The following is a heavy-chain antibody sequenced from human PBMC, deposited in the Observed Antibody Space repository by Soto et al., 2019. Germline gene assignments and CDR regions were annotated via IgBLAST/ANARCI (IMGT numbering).Heavy chain of an antibody. CDR2: INPNSGGT. D-gene: IGHD1-1*01. CDR1: GYTFTGYY. Sequence: ASVKVSCKASGYTFTGYYMHWVRQAPGQGLEWMGWINPNSGGTNYAQKFQGRVTMTRDTSISTAYMELSSVTAADTAVYYCARAGRVNWFDPWGQGTLVTVSS. J-gene: IGHJ5*02. V-gene: IGHV1-2*02. CDR3: ARAGRVNWFDP.